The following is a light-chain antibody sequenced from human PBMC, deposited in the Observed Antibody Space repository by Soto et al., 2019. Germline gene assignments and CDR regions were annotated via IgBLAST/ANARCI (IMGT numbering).Light chain of an antibody. V-gene: IGKV3-20*01. J-gene: IGKJ1*01. Sequence: EIVWTQSPGALSLSPGERATLSCRASQSVDYNNLAWYQQKPCPAPRLLLSHASRRATGIPDRVSGSGSGTHFTLPVSGLEHDDVAVYHCQQHCISPGTFGQGTRVAIK. CDR2: HAS. CDR1: QSVDYNN. CDR3: QQHCISPGT.